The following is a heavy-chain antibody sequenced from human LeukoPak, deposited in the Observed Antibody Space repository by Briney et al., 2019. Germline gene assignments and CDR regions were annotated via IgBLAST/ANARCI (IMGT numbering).Heavy chain of an antibody. D-gene: IGHD2-2*01. CDR3: AREEGVIVVVPAAPDY. CDR1: GYTFTSYC. CDR2: ISAYNGNT. Sequence: ASVKVSCKASGYTFTSYCISWVRQAPAQGLEWMGWISAYNGNTNYAQKLQGRVTMTTDTSTSTAYMELRSLRSDDTAVYYCAREEGVIVVVPAAPDYWGQGTLVTVSS. V-gene: IGHV1-18*01. J-gene: IGHJ4*02.